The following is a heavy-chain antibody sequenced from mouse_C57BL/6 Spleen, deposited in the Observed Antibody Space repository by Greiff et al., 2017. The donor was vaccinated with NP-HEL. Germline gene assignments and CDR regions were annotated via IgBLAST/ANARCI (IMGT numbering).Heavy chain of an antibody. V-gene: IGHV1-54*01. CDR3: ARAGYYGSSYGAMDY. CDR2: INPGSGGT. Sequence: QVQLKESGAELVRPGTSVKVSCKASGYAFTNYLIEWVKQRPGQGLEWIGVINPGSGGTNYNEKFKGKATLTADKSSSTAYMQLSSLTSEDSAVYFGARAGYYGSSYGAMDYWGQGTSVTVSS. CDR1: GYAFTNYL. J-gene: IGHJ4*01. D-gene: IGHD1-1*01.